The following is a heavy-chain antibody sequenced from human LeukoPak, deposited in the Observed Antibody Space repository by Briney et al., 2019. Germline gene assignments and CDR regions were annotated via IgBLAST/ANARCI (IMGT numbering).Heavy chain of an antibody. D-gene: IGHD6-19*01. V-gene: IGHV3-30*03. CDR3: ATLERGYAVAVDY. CDR2: ISYDGSNK. Sequence: PGRSLRLSCAASGFTFTSYDMHWVRQAPGKGLEWVAVISYDGSNKYYADSVKGRFTISRDNFKNTLYLQMNSLRAEDTAVYYCATLERGYAVAVDYWGQGTLVTVSS. CDR1: GFTFTSYD. J-gene: IGHJ4*02.